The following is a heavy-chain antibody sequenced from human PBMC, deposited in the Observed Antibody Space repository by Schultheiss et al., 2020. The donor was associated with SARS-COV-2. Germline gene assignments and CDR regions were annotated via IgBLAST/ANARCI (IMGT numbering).Heavy chain of an antibody. Sequence: GESLKISCAASGFTVSSNEMSWVRQAPGKGLEWVSSISGGSTYYADSRKGRFTISRDNSKNTLYLQMSSLRAEDTAVYYCVKGIAAAGRPDAFDIWGQGTMVTVSS. V-gene: IGHV3-38-3*01. D-gene: IGHD6-13*01. J-gene: IGHJ3*02. CDR2: ISGGST. CDR1: GFTVSSNE. CDR3: VKGIAAAGRPDAFDI.